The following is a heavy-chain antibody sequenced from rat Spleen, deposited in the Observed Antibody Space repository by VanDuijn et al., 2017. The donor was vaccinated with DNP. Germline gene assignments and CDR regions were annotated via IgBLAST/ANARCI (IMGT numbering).Heavy chain of an antibody. CDR1: GFSLISYS. V-gene: IGHV2-6*01. Sequence: QVQLKESGPGLVQPSQTLSLTCTVSGFSLISYSVGWVRQSPQKGLEWIAAVSSSGTTYYNPALESRLSISRDTSKSQVFLKMNSLQTEDTAMYFCVRSDYNDDSHYYGYFDHWGQGVMATVSS. J-gene: IGHJ2*01. CDR2: VSSSGTT. CDR3: VRSDYNDDSHYYGYFDH. D-gene: IGHD1-12*02.